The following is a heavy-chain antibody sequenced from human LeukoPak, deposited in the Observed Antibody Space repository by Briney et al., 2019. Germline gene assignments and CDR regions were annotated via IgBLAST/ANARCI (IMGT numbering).Heavy chain of an antibody. CDR3: ARDRTGYYDSSGYPLDAFDI. J-gene: IGHJ3*02. CDR2: IYTSGST. Sequence: SQTLSLTCTVSGGSISSGSYYWRWIRQPAGKGLEWIGRIYTSGSTNYNPSLKSRVTISVDTSKNQFSLKLRSVTAADTAVYYCARDRTGYYDSSGYPLDAFDIWGQGTMVTVSS. V-gene: IGHV4-61*02. CDR1: GGSISSGSYY. D-gene: IGHD3-22*01.